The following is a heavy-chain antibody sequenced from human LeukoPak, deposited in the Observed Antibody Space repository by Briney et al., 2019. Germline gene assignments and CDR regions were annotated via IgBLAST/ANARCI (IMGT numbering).Heavy chain of an antibody. J-gene: IGHJ6*03. V-gene: IGHV1-2*04. CDR3: ARVRYSSSWYSHRSYYYYYMDV. CDR2: INPNSGGT. D-gene: IGHD6-13*01. Sequence: ASVKVSCKASGYTFTGYYMHWVRQAPGQGLEWMGWINPNSGGTNYAQKFQGWVTMTRDTSISTAYMELSSLRSEDTAVYYCARVRYSSSWYSHRSYYYYYMDVWGKGTTVTVSS. CDR1: GYTFTGYY.